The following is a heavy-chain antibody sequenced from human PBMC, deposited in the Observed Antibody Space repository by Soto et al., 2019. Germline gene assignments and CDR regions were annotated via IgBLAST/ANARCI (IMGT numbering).Heavy chain of an antibody. V-gene: IGHV4-34*01. D-gene: IGHD3-3*01. J-gene: IGHJ6*01. CDR3: ASNFQYYDFWSGPLRYYYGIDA. Sequence: PTSGEHGVSFRGYFFNWLPSPLRTVLEWIGEINHSGSTNYNPSLKSRVTISVDTSKNQFSLKLSSVTAADTAVYYCASNFQYYDFWSGPLRYYYGIDAWGQGTTVS. CDR2: INHSGST. CDR1: GVSFRGYF.